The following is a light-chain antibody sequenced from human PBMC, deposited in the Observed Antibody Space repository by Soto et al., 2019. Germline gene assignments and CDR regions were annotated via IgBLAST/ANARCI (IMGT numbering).Light chain of an antibody. V-gene: IGKV3-15*01. CDR2: GAS. Sequence: DIAITQSPATRSLSPSEAGTSAIRASQSVSSNLAWYQQKPGQAPRLLIYGASTRATGIPARFSGSGSGTEFTLTISSLQSEDFAVYYGQQYNDWPRTFGQGTKVDIK. J-gene: IGKJ1*01. CDR3: QQYNDWPRT. CDR1: QSVSSN.